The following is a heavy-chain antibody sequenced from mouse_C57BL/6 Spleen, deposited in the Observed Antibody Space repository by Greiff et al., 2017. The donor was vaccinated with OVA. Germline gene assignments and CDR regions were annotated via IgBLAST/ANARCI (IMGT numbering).Heavy chain of an antibody. V-gene: IGHV5-12*01. CDR2: ISNGGGST. J-gene: IGHJ1*03. CDR3: ARQGPNYYGSSYWYFDV. CDR1: GFTFSDYY. Sequence: EVMLVESGGGLVQPGGSLKLSCAASGFTFSDYYMYWVRQTPEKRLEWVAYISNGGGSTYYPDTVKGRFTISRDNAKNTLYLQMSRLKSEDTAMYYCARQGPNYYGSSYWYFDVWGTGTTVTVSS. D-gene: IGHD1-1*01.